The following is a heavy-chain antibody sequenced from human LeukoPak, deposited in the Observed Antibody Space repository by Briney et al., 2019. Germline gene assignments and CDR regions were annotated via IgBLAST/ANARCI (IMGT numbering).Heavy chain of an antibody. V-gene: IGHV1-46*01. Sequence: ASVKASCKASGYPFTNYYMRWVRQAPGQGLEWMGMINPSGGITDYAQRFQGRVTMTSDTSTSTVYMELSSLRSEDTAVYYCARSGGYSGYDSRSLYYFDYWGQGTLVTVSS. CDR3: ARSGGYSGYDSRSLYYFDY. CDR2: INPSGGIT. J-gene: IGHJ4*02. D-gene: IGHD5-12*01. CDR1: GYPFTNYY.